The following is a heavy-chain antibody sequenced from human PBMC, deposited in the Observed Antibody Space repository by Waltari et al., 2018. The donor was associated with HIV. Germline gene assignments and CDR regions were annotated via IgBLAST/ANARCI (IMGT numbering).Heavy chain of an antibody. Sequence: QVQLQESGPGLVKPSETLSLPCSVSGDSITTYFWNWIRQPPGKGLEWIGYIYYSGNANYNPSLKSRVSMSLDTSRNQFSLKLTSVTAADAAVYYCARGGTFDSAGHYLFVSWGQGTLVTVSS. J-gene: IGHJ4*02. CDR1: GDSITTYF. CDR2: IYYSGNA. D-gene: IGHD3-22*01. CDR3: ARGGTFDSAGHYLFVS. V-gene: IGHV4-59*01.